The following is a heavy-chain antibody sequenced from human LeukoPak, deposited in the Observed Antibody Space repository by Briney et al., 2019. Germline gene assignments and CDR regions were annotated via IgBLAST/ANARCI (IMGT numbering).Heavy chain of an antibody. J-gene: IGHJ4*02. CDR2: IYYSGST. D-gene: IGHD5-18*01. CDR1: GGSISSGGYY. Sequence: PSETLSLTCTVSGGSISSGGYYWSWIRQHPGKGLEWIGYIYYSGSTYYNPSLKSRVTISVDTSKNQFSLKLSSVTAADTAVYYCARDGFGYSYGIDYWGQGTLVTVSS. CDR3: ARDGFGYSYGIDY. V-gene: IGHV4-31*03.